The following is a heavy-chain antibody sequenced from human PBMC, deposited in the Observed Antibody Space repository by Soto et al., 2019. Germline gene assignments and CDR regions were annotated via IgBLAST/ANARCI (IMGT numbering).Heavy chain of an antibody. CDR3: ARGPSPEVVPAAMQGEAAREYYFDY. Sequence: SETLSLTCTVSGGSISSYYWSWIRQPPGKGLEWIGYIYYSGSTNYNPSLKSRVTISVDTSKNQFSLKLSSVTAADTAVYYCARGPSPEVVPAAMQGEAAREYYFDYWGQGTLVTVSS. CDR1: GGSISSYY. J-gene: IGHJ4*02. CDR2: IYYSGST. D-gene: IGHD2-2*01. V-gene: IGHV4-59*08.